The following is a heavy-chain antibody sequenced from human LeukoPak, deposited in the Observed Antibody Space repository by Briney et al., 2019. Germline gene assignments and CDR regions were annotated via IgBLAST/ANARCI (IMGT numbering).Heavy chain of an antibody. J-gene: IGHJ4*02. D-gene: IGHD2-15*01. CDR1: GFTFSSYG. CDR2: ISGSGGST. CDR3: ARARSSYCSGVSCYSSGFEN. V-gene: IGHV3-23*01. Sequence: GGTLRHSCAASGFTFSSYGMSWVRQAPGKGLEWVSAISGSGGSTYYADSVKGRFTISRDNSKITLYLQMNSLRPEDTAVYYCARARSSYCSGVSCYSSGFENWGQGTLVTVSS.